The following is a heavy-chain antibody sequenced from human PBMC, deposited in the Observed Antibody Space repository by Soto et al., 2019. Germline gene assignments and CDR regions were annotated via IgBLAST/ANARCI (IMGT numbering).Heavy chain of an antibody. CDR2: INSDGSST. Sequence: GSLRLSCAASGFTFSSYWMHWVRQAPGKGLVWVSRINSDGSSTSYADSVKGRFTISRDNAKNTLYLQMNSLRAEDTAVYYCASTVRGVNRRNYWGQGTLVTVS. V-gene: IGHV3-74*01. CDR1: GFTFSSYW. J-gene: IGHJ4*02. CDR3: ASTVRGVNRRNY. D-gene: IGHD3-10*01.